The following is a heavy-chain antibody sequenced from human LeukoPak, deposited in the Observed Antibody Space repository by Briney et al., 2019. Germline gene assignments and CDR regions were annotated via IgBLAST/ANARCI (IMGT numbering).Heavy chain of an antibody. CDR2: ISSSSSYI. CDR1: GFTFSSYG. D-gene: IGHD3-10*01. Sequence: GGSLRLSCAASGFTFSSYGMNWVRQAPGKGLEWVSSISSSSSYIYYADSVKGRFTISRDNAKNSLYLQMNSLRAEDTAVYYCARDGGMRFGELLYSGYGMDVWGQGTTVTVSS. CDR3: ARDGGMRFGELLYSGYGMDV. J-gene: IGHJ6*02. V-gene: IGHV3-21*01.